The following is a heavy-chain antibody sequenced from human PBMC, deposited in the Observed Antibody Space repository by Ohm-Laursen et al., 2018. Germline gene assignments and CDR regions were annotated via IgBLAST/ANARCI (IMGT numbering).Heavy chain of an antibody. Sequence: GSLRLSCAASGFTFSRYWMTWVRQAPGKGLEWVAYMKLGGIEKYYLDSVKGRFTISRDNAKNSLYLQMNSLRAEDTAVYYCARASIFGVVITLYYYYGMDVWGQGTTVTVSS. J-gene: IGHJ6*02. CDR1: GFTFSRYW. CDR2: MKLGGIEK. V-gene: IGHV3-7*03. CDR3: ARASIFGVVITLYYYYGMDV. D-gene: IGHD3-3*01.